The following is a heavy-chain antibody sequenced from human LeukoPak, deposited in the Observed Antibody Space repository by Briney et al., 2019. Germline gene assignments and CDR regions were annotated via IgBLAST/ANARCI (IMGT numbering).Heavy chain of an antibody. D-gene: IGHD5-12*01. Sequence: GGSLRPSCAASGFTFSSYSMNWVRQAPGKGLEWVSSISSSSSYIYYADSVKGRFTISRDNAKNSLYLQMNSLRTEDTAVYYCARDPVATIFSSYYYYYMDVWGKGTTVTVSS. CDR2: ISSSSSYI. J-gene: IGHJ6*03. CDR1: GFTFSSYS. CDR3: ARDPVATIFSSYYYYYMDV. V-gene: IGHV3-21*01.